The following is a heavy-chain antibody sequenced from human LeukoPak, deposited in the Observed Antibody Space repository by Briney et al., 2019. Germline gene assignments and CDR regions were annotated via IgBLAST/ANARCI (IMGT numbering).Heavy chain of an antibody. J-gene: IGHJ5*02. V-gene: IGHV1-69*10. CDR3: ARGMTTVTTWWFDP. CDR2: IIPIFGIA. Sequence: ASVKVSCKDSGGTFSGYAISWVRQAPGQRLEWMGRIIPIFGIANSAQKFHGRVPLTADKSTSKAYMELNSLSSEATAVYYCARGMTTVTTWWFDPWGQGTLVTVSS. D-gene: IGHD4-17*01. CDR1: GGTFSGYA.